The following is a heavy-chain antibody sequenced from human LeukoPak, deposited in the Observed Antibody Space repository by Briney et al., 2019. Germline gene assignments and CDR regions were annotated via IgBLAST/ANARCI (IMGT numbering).Heavy chain of an antibody. CDR1: GGSISSSSYY. CDR3: ARHFRVDYDILTGANWFDP. CDR2: IYYSGST. V-gene: IGHV4-39*01. D-gene: IGHD3-9*01. Sequence: SETLSLTCTVSGGSISSSSYYWGWIRQPPGKGLEWIGSIYYSGSTYYNPSLKSRVTISVDTSKNQFSLKLSSVTAADTAVYYRARHFRVDYDILTGANWFDPWGQGTLVTVSS. J-gene: IGHJ5*02.